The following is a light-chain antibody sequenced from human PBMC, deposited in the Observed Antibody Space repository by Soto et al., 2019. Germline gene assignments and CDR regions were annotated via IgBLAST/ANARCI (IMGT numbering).Light chain of an antibody. CDR3: SSFGGSKV. V-gene: IGLV2-8*01. Sequence: QSALTQPPSASGSPGQSVTVSCTGSSSDVGAYNYVSWYQQHPGKAPKLIIFEVNKRPSGVPDRFSGSKSGNTASLTVSGLQAEDEADYCCSSFGGSKVFGGGTKLTVL. CDR2: EVN. J-gene: IGLJ2*01. CDR1: SSDVGAYNY.